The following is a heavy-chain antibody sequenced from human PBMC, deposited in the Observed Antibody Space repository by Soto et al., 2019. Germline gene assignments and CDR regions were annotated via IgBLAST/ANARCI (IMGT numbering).Heavy chain of an antibody. CDR3: ARGGQTSGWYLDDAFEI. CDR2: INAGNGNT. D-gene: IGHD6-19*01. J-gene: IGHJ3*02. V-gene: IGHV1-3*01. CDR1: GYTFTSYA. Sequence: ASVKVSCKASGYTFTSYAMHWVRQAPGQRLEWMGWINAGNGNTKYSQKFQGRVTITRDTSASTAYMELSSLRSEDTAVYYCARGGQTSGWYLDDAFEIWGQGTMVTVSS.